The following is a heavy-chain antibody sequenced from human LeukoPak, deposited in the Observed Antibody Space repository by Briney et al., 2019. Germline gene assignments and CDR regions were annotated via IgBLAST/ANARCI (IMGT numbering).Heavy chain of an antibody. J-gene: IGHJ4*02. CDR3: AKAQHGWGVLFDY. Sequence: ASVKVSCKASGYTFTGYYMHWVRQAPGQGLEWMGWINPNSGGTNYAQKFQGWVTMTRDTSISTAYMELSRLRSDDTAVYYCAKAQHGWGVLFDYWGQGSLVTVYS. CDR1: GYTFTGYY. V-gene: IGHV1-2*04. D-gene: IGHD3-16*01. CDR2: INPNSGGT.